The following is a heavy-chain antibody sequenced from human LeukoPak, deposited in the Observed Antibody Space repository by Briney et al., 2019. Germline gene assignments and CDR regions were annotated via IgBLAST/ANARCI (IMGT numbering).Heavy chain of an antibody. D-gene: IGHD6-13*01. CDR1: GFTVSSNY. CDR2: IYSGGST. CDR3: AGGGMAAAGHNPFDY. J-gene: IGHJ4*02. V-gene: IGHV3-53*01. Sequence: GGSLRLSCAASGFTVSSNYMSWVRQAPGKGLEWVSVIYSGGSTYYADSVKGRFTISRDNSKNTLYLQMNSLRAEDTAVYYCAGGGMAAAGHNPFDYWGQGTLVTVSP.